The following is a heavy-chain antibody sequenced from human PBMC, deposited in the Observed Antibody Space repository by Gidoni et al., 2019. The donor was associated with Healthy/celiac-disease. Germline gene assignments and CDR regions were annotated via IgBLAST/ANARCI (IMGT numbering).Heavy chain of an antibody. V-gene: IGHV4-31*03. Sequence: QVQLQESGPGLVKPSQTLSLTCTVSGGSISSGGYYWSWIRQHPGKGLEWIGYIYYSGSTYYNPSLKSRVTISVDTSKNQFSLKLSSVTAADTAVYYCARENGQGQTTGSTIRGVPYLYYGMDVWGQGTTVTVSS. CDR3: ARENGQGQTTGSTIRGVPYLYYGMDV. J-gene: IGHJ6*02. CDR2: IYYSGST. CDR1: GGSISSGGYY. D-gene: IGHD3-10*01.